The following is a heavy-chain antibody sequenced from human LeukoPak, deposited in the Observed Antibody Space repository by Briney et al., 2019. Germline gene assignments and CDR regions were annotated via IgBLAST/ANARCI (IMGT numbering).Heavy chain of an antibody. D-gene: IGHD6-13*01. CDR3: ASFEAAAGRFDY. CDR2: IYYSGST. V-gene: IGHV4-59*01. CDR1: GGSISSYY. Sequence: SETLSPTCTVSGGSISSYYWSWIRQPPGKGLEWIGYIYYSGSTNYNPSLKSRVTISVDTSKNQFSLKLSSVTAADTAVYYCASFEAAAGRFDYWGQGTLVTVSS. J-gene: IGHJ4*02.